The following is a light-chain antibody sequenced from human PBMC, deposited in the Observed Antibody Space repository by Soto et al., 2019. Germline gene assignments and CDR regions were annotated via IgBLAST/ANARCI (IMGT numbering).Light chain of an antibody. V-gene: IGKV3D-15*01. CDR2: GAS. CDR1: QSVGTR. J-gene: IGKJ5*01. CDR3: QQDNNWPPIT. Sequence: EILLTQSPDTLSLSPGERATLSRSGAQSVGTRLAWYQHKTGQAPRLLISGASSRATGIPDRFTGSGSETSFTLTISSLQSEDFAVYYCQQDNNWPPITFGQGTRLEIK.